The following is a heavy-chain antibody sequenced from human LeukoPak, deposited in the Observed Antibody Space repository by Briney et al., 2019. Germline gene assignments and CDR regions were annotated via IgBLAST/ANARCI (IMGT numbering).Heavy chain of an antibody. CDR1: GFTFSSYA. V-gene: IGHV3-30*04. D-gene: IGHD3-9*01. Sequence: PGGSLRLSCAASGFTFSSYAMHWVRQAPGKGLEWVAVISYDGSNKYYADSVKGRFTISRDNSKNTLYLQMNSLRAEDTAVYYCAKDFSDWVYYFDHWGQGTLVTVSS. J-gene: IGHJ4*02. CDR2: ISYDGSNK. CDR3: AKDFSDWVYYFDH.